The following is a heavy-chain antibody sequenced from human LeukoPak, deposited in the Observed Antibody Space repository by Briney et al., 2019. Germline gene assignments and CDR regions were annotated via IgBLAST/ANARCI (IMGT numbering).Heavy chain of an antibody. CDR3: ARLVATGSLEDWFDP. D-gene: IGHD2-21*02. V-gene: IGHV4-59*01. CDR2: AYYTGDN. Sequence: SETLSLTCTVSGGSMSSAYWSWLRQSPGKGLEWIGYAYYTGDNNYNPSLKSRVTILVDTSKRQFSLKMRSVTAADTAIYYCARLVATGSLEDWFDPWGQGTLVTVSS. J-gene: IGHJ5*02. CDR1: GGSMSSAY.